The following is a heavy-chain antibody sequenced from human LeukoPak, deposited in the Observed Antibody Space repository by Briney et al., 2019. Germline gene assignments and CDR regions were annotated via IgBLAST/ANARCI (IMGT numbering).Heavy chain of an antibody. J-gene: IGHJ4*02. D-gene: IGHD2-15*01. CDR1: GFTFSSYA. V-gene: IGHV3-23*01. Sequence: GGSLRLSCAASGFTFSSYAMSWVRQAPGKGLEWVSAISGSGGSTYYADSVKGRFTISRDNSKNTLYLQMNSLRAEDTAVCYCAKGSPADIVVVVAAIELWGQGTLVTVSS. CDR3: AKGSPADIVVVVAAIEL. CDR2: ISGSGGST.